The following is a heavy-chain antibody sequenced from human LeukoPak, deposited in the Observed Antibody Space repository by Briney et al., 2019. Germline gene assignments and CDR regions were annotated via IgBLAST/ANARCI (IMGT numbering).Heavy chain of an antibody. J-gene: IGHJ4*02. Sequence: SETLSLTCTVSGYSISSGYYWGWIRQPPGKGLEWIGSIYHSGSTYYNPSLKSRVTISVDTSKNQFSLKLSSVTAADTAVCYCARVIAAAGDYWGQGTLVTVSS. D-gene: IGHD6-13*01. CDR2: IYHSGST. CDR3: ARVIAAAGDY. V-gene: IGHV4-38-2*02. CDR1: GYSISSGYY.